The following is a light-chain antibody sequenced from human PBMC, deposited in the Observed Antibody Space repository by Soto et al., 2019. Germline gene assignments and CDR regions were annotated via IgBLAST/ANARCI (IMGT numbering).Light chain of an antibody. CDR2: GAS. Sequence: EIVLRQSPGTLSLSTRERATLSCRASQSVSSIYLAWYQQKPGQAPRLLIYGASSRATGIPDRFSGSGSGTEFTLTISSLEPEDFAVYYCQQRSNWPPIPFGQGTRLEI. V-gene: IGKV3D-20*02. CDR1: QSVSSIY. J-gene: IGKJ5*01. CDR3: QQRSNWPPIP.